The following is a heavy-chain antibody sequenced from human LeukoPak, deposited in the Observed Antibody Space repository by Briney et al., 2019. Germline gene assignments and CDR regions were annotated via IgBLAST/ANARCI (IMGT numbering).Heavy chain of an antibody. CDR3: ARDQGPGTLDY. V-gene: IGHV3-30*02. Sequence: GGSLRLSCAASRFTFSSYGMHWVRQAPGKGLEWVAFIPYDGNNKYYADSVKGRFTISRDNAKNSLYLQMNSLRAEDTAVYYCARDQGPGTLDYWGQGTLVTVSS. D-gene: IGHD6-13*01. CDR1: RFTFSSYG. J-gene: IGHJ4*02. CDR2: IPYDGNNK.